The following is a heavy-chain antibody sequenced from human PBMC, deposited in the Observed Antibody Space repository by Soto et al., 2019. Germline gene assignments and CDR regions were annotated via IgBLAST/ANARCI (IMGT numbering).Heavy chain of an antibody. CDR2: ISSSSSYI. J-gene: IGHJ4*02. Sequence: GGPLRLSCPASGFAFSSYSMNWVRRAPGKGLEWVSSISSSSSYIYYADSGKGRFTISRVNAKNSRYLKLNNLRAEDTTVYCSARDVGYWGQGTVVSLSS. V-gene: IGHV3-21*01. CDR3: ARDVGY. CDR1: GFAFSSYS.